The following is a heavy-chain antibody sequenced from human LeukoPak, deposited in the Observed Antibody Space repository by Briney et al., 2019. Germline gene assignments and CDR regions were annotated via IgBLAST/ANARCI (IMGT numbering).Heavy chain of an antibody. Sequence: GGSLSFSCAASGFTVSSNYMSWVRQAPGKGQEWVSVIYSGGSTYYADSVKGRFTISRDNSKNTLYLQMNSLRAEDTAVYYCARDLYYYGSGSYGYDYWGQGTLVTVSS. CDR2: IYSGGST. CDR3: ARDLYYYGSGSYGYDY. J-gene: IGHJ4*02. CDR1: GFTVSSNY. V-gene: IGHV3-66*01. D-gene: IGHD3-10*01.